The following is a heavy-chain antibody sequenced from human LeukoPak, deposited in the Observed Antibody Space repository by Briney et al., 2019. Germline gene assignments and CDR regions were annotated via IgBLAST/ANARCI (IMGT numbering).Heavy chain of an antibody. CDR3: AKGGYSYGLDFDY. CDR1: GLPFSSYA. Sequence: GGSLRLSCAASGLPFSSYAMSWVRQAPGKGLEWVSPISGSGGSTYYADSVKGRFTISRDNSKNTLYLQMNSLRAEDTAVYYCAKGGYSYGLDFDYWGQGTLVTVSS. J-gene: IGHJ4*02. V-gene: IGHV3-23*01. CDR2: ISGSGGST. D-gene: IGHD5-18*01.